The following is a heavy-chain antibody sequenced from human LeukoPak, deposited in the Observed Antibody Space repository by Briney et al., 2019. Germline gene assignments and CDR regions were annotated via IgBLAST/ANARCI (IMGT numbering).Heavy chain of an antibody. D-gene: IGHD3-3*01. CDR1: GYSISSGYY. V-gene: IGHV4-38-2*01. CDR3: ARVRSPLFWSGYYPYYYYYYMDV. J-gene: IGHJ6*03. Sequence: SETLSLTCAVSGYSISSGYYWGWIRQPPGKGLEWIGSIYHSGSTYYNPSLKSRVTISVDTSKNQLSLKLSSVTAADTAVYYCARVRSPLFWSGYYPYYYYYYMDVWGKGTTVTVS. CDR2: IYHSGST.